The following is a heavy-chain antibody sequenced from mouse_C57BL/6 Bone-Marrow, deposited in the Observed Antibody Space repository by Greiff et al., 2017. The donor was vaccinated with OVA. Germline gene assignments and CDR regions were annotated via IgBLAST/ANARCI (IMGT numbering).Heavy chain of an antibody. Sequence: EVQLQQSGPELVKPGASVKIPCTASGYTFTDYNMDWVKQSHGKSLEWIGAINPNNGGTIYNQKFKGKATLTVDKSSSTAYMELRSLTSEDTAVYYCAYYWCAYWGQGTLVTVSA. D-gene: IGHD2-1*01. CDR1: GYTFTDYN. CDR2: INPNNGGT. CDR3: AYYWCAY. V-gene: IGHV1-18*01. J-gene: IGHJ3*01.